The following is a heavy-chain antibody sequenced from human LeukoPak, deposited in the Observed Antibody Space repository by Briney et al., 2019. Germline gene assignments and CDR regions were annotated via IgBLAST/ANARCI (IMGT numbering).Heavy chain of an antibody. CDR2: IKSDGITT. CDR1: GLTFSTNF. Sequence: GGSLRLSCAVSGLTFSTNFMRWVRQAPGKGLVWVSRIKSDGITTSYADSVRGRFTISRDNAKNTLYLQMNSLGAEDTAVYYCVRDRDFRIDYWGQGTLVTVSS. CDR3: VRDRDFRIDY. V-gene: IGHV3-74*01. D-gene: IGHD3-3*01. J-gene: IGHJ4*02.